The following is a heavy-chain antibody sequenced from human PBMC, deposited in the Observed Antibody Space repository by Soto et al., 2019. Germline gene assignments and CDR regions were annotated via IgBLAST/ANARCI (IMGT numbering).Heavy chain of an antibody. Sequence: VQLVESGGGVVQPGRSLRLSCAASGFTFSDYAMHWVRQAPGKGLEWVAVVSHDGRNTHYADSVKGRFIISRDSSKNTVALEMTSLRAEDTAVYYCAKGGRQWLVTSDFNYWGQGALVTVSS. CDR2: VSHDGRNT. J-gene: IGHJ4*02. D-gene: IGHD6-19*01. CDR1: GFTFSDYA. V-gene: IGHV3-30*18. CDR3: AKGGRQWLVTSDFNY.